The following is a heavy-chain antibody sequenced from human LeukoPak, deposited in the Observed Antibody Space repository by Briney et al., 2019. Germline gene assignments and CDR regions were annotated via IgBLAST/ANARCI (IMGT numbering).Heavy chain of an antibody. CDR3: ARGYYYDSSGYYYFDY. CDR2: IIRIFGTA. CDR1: GGTFSSYA. Sequence: SVKVSCKASGGTFSSYAISCVRQAPGQRLEWMVGIIRIFGTANYAQKFQGRVTITTDESTSTAYMELSSLRSEDTAVYYCARGYYYDSSGYYYFDYWGQGTLVTVSS. V-gene: IGHV1-69*05. D-gene: IGHD3-22*01. J-gene: IGHJ4*02.